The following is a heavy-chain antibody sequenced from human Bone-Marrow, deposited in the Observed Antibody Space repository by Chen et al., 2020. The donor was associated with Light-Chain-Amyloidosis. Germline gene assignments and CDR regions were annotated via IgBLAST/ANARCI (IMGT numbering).Heavy chain of an antibody. V-gene: IGHV1-2*02. D-gene: IGHD3-3*01. Sequence: QVHLVQSGAEVKKPGASVKVSCKASGYTFTGFYIHWVRQAPGQGPEWMGWINPDSGDTSYEQTFQGRVTMTRDTPISTAYMELSSLRSDDTAVYYCARGSYYDFWHNSEWGQGTLLTVSP. CDR2: INPDSGDT. CDR3: ARGSYYDFWHNSE. CDR1: GYTFTGFY. J-gene: IGHJ4*02.